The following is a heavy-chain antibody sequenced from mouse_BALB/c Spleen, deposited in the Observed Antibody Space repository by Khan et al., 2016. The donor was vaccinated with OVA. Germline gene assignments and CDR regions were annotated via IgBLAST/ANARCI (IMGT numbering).Heavy chain of an antibody. D-gene: IGHD2-2*01. V-gene: IGHV1S81*02. CDR1: GYTFNSYY. CDR3: TSSGYGSFAY. Sequence: QVQLKQSGAELVKPGASVKLSCKASGYTFNSYYMYWVKQSPGQGLEWIGEINPNNGDANFNEKFKNKATLTVDKSSNTAFMQLSSLTSEDSAVYYCTSSGYGSFAYWGQGTLVTVSA. J-gene: IGHJ3*01. CDR2: INPNNGDA.